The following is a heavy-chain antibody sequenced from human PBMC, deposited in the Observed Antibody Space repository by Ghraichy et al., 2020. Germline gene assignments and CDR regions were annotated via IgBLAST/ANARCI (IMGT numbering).Heavy chain of an antibody. CDR1: GGSFSGYY. CDR3: ARLGKGSIAAAGRAFDI. V-gene: IGHV4-34*01. J-gene: IGHJ3*02. Sequence: SETLSLTCAVYGGSFSGYYWSWIRQPPGKGLEWIGEINHSGSTNYNPSLKSRVTISVDTSKNQFSLKLSSVTAADTAVYYCARLGKGSIAAAGRAFDIWGQGTMVTVSS. D-gene: IGHD6-13*01. CDR2: INHSGST.